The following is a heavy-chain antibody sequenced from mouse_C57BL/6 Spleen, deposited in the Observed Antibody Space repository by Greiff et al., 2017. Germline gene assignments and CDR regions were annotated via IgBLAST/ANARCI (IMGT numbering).Heavy chain of an antibody. V-gene: IGHV1-15*01. CDR3: TRDGSGPRAMGD. D-gene: IGHD1-1*01. Sequence: VQLQQSGAELVRPGASVTLSCTASGYTFTDYEMHWVKQTPVHGLEWIGAIDPETGGTAYNQKFKGKAILTADTSSSTAYMELSSLTSEDAAVYCCTRDGSGPRAMGDWGQGTSVTVAS. CDR2: IDPETGGT. CDR1: GYTFTDYE. J-gene: IGHJ4*01.